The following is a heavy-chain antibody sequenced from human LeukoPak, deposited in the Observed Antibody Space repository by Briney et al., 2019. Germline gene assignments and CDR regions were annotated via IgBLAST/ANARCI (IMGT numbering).Heavy chain of an antibody. CDR3: ARSRRPYDILTGYRNGAFDI. V-gene: IGHV3-53*01. J-gene: IGHJ3*02. CDR2: IYSGGST. D-gene: IGHD3-9*01. Sequence: GGSLRLSCAASGFAFSSYGMSWVRQAPGKGLEWVSVIYSGGSTYYADSVKGRFTISRDNSKNTLYLQMNSLRAEDTAVYYCARSRRPYDILTGYRNGAFDIWGQGTMVTVSS. CDR1: GFAFSSYG.